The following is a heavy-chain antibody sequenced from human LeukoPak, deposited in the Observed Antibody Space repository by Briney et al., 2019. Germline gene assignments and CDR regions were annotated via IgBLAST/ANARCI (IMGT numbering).Heavy chain of an antibody. Sequence: SETPSLTCTVSGGSISSYYWSWIRQPPGKGLEWIGCIYYSGSTNYNPSLKSRVTISVDTSKNQFSLKLSSVTAADTAVYYCAGPGKSVFDYWGQGTLVTVSS. V-gene: IGHV4-59*01. CDR3: AGPGKSVFDY. J-gene: IGHJ4*02. CDR1: GGSISSYY. CDR2: IYYSGST.